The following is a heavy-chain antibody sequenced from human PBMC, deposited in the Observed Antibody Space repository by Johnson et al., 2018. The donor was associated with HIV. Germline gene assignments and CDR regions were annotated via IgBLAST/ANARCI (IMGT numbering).Heavy chain of an antibody. CDR2: ISYDGSNK. CDR1: GFTSGDYS. D-gene: IGHD6-19*01. V-gene: IGHV3-30*14. CDR3: ARDLAGHNAVDM. J-gene: IGHJ3*02. Sequence: QVQLVESGGGLVQTGRSLRLSCIGFGFTSGDYSMNWVRQAPGRGLEWVAVISYDGSNKYYADSVKGRFTISGDTSKNTLYLQMNSLRAEDTAVYYCARDLAGHNAVDMWGQGTMVTVSS.